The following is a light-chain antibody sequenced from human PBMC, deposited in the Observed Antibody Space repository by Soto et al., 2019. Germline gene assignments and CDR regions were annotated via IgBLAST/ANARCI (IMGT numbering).Light chain of an antibody. CDR3: QQYYSYPGFT. CDR1: QGISSY. Sequence: AIRMTQSPSSLSASTGDRVTITCRASQGISSYLAWYQQKPGKAPKLLIYAASTLQSGVPSRFSGSGSGTDFTLTISCLQSEDFATYCCQQYYSYPGFTFGPGTKVDIK. V-gene: IGKV1-8*01. CDR2: AAS. J-gene: IGKJ3*01.